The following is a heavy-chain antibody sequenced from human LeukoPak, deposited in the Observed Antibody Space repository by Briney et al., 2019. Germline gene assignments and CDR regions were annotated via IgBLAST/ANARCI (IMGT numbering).Heavy chain of an antibody. V-gene: IGHV4-30-2*01. CDR3: ARVVSIAALQGGDAFDI. J-gene: IGHJ3*02. CDR1: GGSISSGGYY. Sequence: SETLSLTCTVSGGSISSGGYYWSWIRQPPGKGLEWIGYIYHSGSTYYNPSLKSRVTISVDRSKNQFSLKLSSVTAADTAVYYCARVVSIAALQGGDAFDIWGQGTMVTVSS. D-gene: IGHD6-6*01. CDR2: IYHSGST.